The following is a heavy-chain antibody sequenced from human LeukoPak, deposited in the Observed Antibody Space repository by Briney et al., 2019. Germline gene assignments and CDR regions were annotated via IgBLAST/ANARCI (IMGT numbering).Heavy chain of an antibody. D-gene: IGHD3-22*01. CDR3: AKDSRGSSGYYRYYFDY. V-gene: IGHV3-43*02. CDR1: GFIFSIYA. J-gene: IGHJ4*02. Sequence: GGSLTLSCAASGFIFSIYALSWVRQAPGKGLEWVSLISGDGGSTYYADSVKGRFTISRDNSKNSLYLQMNGLRTEDTALYYCAKDSRGSSGYYRYYFDYWGQGTLVTVSS. CDR2: ISGDGGST.